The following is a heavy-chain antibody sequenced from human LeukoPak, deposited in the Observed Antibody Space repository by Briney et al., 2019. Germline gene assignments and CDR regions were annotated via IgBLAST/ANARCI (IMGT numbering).Heavy chain of an antibody. CDR2: IKQDGSEK. CDR1: GFTFSSYW. D-gene: IGHD3-22*01. CDR3: ARGPDSSGYPFDY. V-gene: IGHV3-7*05. Sequence: GGSLRLSCAASGFTFSSYWMSWVRQAPGKGLEWVANIKQDGSEKYYVDSVKGRFTISRDNAKDSLYLQMNSLRAEDTAVYYCARGPDSSGYPFDYWGQGTLVTVSS. J-gene: IGHJ4*02.